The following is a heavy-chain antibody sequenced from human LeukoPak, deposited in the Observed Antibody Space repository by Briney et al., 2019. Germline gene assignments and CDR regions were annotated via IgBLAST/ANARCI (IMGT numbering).Heavy chain of an antibody. V-gene: IGHV4-4*02. CDR2: IYHSGST. D-gene: IGHD4-17*01. Sequence: PSETLSLTCAVSGGSISSSNWWSWVRQPPGKGLEWIGEIYHSGSTNYNPSLKSRVTISVDKSKNQFSLKLSSVTAADTAVYYCARIYGDYVAPQLLDGMDVWGHGTTVTVSS. CDR1: GGSISSSNW. J-gene: IGHJ6*02. CDR3: ARIYGDYVAPQLLDGMDV.